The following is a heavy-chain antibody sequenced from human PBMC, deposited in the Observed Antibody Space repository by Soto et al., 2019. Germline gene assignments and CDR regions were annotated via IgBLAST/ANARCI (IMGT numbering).Heavy chain of an antibody. D-gene: IGHD2-15*01. CDR1: VFTLSGYA. J-gene: IGHJ5*02. V-gene: IGHV3-21*01. CDR3: ARVYAPTRPVVAAIKYNWFDP. Sequence: GGSLRLSCAASVFTLSGYAMDWVRQAPGKGLEYVSSISSSSIYIYYADSVKGRFTISRDNAKNSLYLQMNSLRAEDTAVYYCARVYAPTRPVVAAIKYNWFDPWGQGTLVTVSS. CDR2: ISSSSIYI.